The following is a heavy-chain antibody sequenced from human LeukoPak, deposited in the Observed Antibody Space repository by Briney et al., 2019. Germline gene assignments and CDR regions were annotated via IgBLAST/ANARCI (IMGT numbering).Heavy chain of an antibody. V-gene: IGHV3-30-3*01. CDR3: ARGTPSMSAY. CDR2: ISYDGSNK. Sequence: GGSLRLSCAASGFTFSSYAMHWVRQAPGKGLEWVAVISYDGSNKYYADSVKGRFTISRDNSKNTLYLQMNSLRAEDTAVYYCARGTPSMSAYWGQGTLVTVSS. D-gene: IGHD6-6*01. CDR1: GFTFSSYA. J-gene: IGHJ4*02.